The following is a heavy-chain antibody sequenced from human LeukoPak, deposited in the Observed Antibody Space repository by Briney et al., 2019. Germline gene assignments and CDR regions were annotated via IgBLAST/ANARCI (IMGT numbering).Heavy chain of an antibody. CDR2: INPSGGST. CDR3: AREESGGYFDY. D-gene: IGHD2-8*02. V-gene: IGHV1-46*01. J-gene: IGHJ4*02. Sequence: GASVKVSCKASGYTFTNYYMHWVRQAPGQGLEWMGIINPSGGSTSYPQKFQGRVTMTRDTSTSTVYMELSSLRSEDTAVYYCAREESGGYFDYWGQGTLVTVSS. CDR1: GYTFTNYY.